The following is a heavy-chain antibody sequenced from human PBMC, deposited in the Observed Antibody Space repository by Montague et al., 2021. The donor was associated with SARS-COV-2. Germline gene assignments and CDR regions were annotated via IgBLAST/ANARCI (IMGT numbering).Heavy chain of an antibody. CDR2: IYYSGST. D-gene: IGHD3-10*01. J-gene: IGHJ3*02. V-gene: IGHV4-59*01. Sequence: SETLSLTCTVSGGSISSYYWSWIRQPPGKGPEWIGYIYYSGSTNYNPSLKSRVTISVDTSKNQFSLKLSSVAAADTAVYYCARGGYYGYAFDIWGQGTMVTVSS. CDR3: ARGGYYGYAFDI. CDR1: GGSISSYY.